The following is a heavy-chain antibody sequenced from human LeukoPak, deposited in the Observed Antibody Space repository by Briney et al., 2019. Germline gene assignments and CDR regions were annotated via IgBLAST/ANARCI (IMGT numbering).Heavy chain of an antibody. CDR2: IYYTGST. CDR1: GASISDHY. V-gene: IGHV4-59*11. Sequence: SETLSLTCTVSGASISDHYWSWIRQPPGKGLEWIGYIYYTGSTNYNPSLKSRVTISVDASKNQFSLKMSSVTAADTAIYYCAKVGAYNWFDPWGQGTLVTVSS. CDR3: AKVGAYNWFDP. J-gene: IGHJ5*02.